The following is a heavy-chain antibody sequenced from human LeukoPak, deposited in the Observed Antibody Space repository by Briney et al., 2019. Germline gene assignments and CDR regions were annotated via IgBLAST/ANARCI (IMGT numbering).Heavy chain of an antibody. V-gene: IGHV4-34*01. CDR3: ARGVRYSSSKYNWFDP. D-gene: IGHD6-6*01. Sequence: SETLSLTCTVSGGSISSYYWGWIRQPPGKGLEWIGEINHSGSTNYNSSLKSRVTISVDTSKNQFSLKLSSVTAADTAVYYCARGVRYSSSKYNWFDPWGQGTLVTVSS. CDR2: INHSGST. J-gene: IGHJ5*02. CDR1: GGSISSYY.